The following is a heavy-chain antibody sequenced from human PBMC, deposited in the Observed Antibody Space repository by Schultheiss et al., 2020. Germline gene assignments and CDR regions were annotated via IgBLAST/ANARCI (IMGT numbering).Heavy chain of an antibody. CDR1: GGSMSSYY. V-gene: IGHV4-34*01. J-gene: IGHJ3*02. CDR2: INHSGST. CDR3: ARPFGSKREAFDI. Sequence: SETLSLTCTVSGGSMSSYYWNWIRQPPGKGLEWIGEINHSGSTNYNPSLKSRVTISVDTSKNQFSLKLSSVTAADTAVYHCARPFGSKREAFDIWGQGTMVTVSS. D-gene: IGHD2-2*01.